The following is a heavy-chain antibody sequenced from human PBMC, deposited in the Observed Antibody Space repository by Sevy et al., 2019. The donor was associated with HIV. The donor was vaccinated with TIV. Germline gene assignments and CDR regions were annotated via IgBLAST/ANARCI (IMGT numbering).Heavy chain of an antibody. CDR1: GCSISSGGYQ. V-gene: IGHV4-39*02. D-gene: IGHD6-6*01. J-gene: IGHJ4*02. CDR2: MSNSGYT. Sequence: SETLSLTCTVSGCSISSGGYQWGWIRQPPGKGLEWIGSMSNSGYTYYNPSLKSRVTIIVDTSRNQFSLKVSSVTAADTGLYYCARGRVAGRLDSWGQGILVTVSS. CDR3: ARGRVAGRLDS.